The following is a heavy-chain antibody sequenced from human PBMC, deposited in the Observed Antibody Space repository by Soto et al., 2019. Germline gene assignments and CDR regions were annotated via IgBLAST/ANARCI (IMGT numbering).Heavy chain of an antibody. V-gene: IGHV1-69*06. Sequence: QVQLVQSGAEVKKPGSSVKVSCKASGGTFSTNPISWVRQAPGQGLEWMGGTGSGTGPGNHAQKFQGRLTITVDKSTSTVNMELSSLSSEDTAVYYCARRDSGGFYRYFDSLGKGTLVTVAS. CDR1: GGTFSTNP. CDR2: TGSGTGPG. D-gene: IGHD2-15*01. J-gene: IGHJ4*02. CDR3: ARRDSGGFYRYFDS.